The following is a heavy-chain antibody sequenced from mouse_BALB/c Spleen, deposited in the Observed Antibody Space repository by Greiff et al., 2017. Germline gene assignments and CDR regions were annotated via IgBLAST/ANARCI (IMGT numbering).Heavy chain of an antibody. CDR1: GYSFTSYW. J-gene: IGHJ4*01. V-gene: IGHV1-5*01. CDR3: TGYRDYYAMDY. D-gene: IGHD2-14*01. CDR2: IYPGNSDT. Sequence: EVQLQQSGTVLARPGASVKMSCKASGYSFTSYWMHWVKQRPGQGLEWIGAIYPGNSDTSYNQKFKGKAKLTAVTSASTAYMELSSLTNEDSAVYYCTGYRDYYAMDYWGQGTSVTVSS.